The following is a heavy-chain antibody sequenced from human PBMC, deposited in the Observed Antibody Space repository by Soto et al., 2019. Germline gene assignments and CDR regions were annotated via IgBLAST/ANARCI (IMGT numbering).Heavy chain of an antibody. CDR3: SKNGTTWFAS. CDR2: ISVLNGYA. J-gene: IGHJ5*01. CDR1: GYSFHNSG. Sequence: ASVKVSCTTSGYSFHNSGISWVRQAPGQGLEWMGWISVLNGYAHYGQKFQGRVIMTADTFTSTAYMELRGLRSDDTAMYYCSKNGTTWFASWGQGTPVTVSS. D-gene: IGHD1-1*01. V-gene: IGHV1-18*01.